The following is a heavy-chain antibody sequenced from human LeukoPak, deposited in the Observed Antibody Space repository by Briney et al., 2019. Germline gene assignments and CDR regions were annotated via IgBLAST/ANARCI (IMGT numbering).Heavy chain of an antibody. CDR3: ARGPSSNWSGLDF. CDR1: GFPFSSYA. Sequence: GGSLRLSCAASGFPFSSYAMNWVRQAPGKGLVWVSRISPTGSTTSYADSVKGRFTVSRDNAKNTLYLQVNNLRAEDTAVYYCARGPSSNWSGLDFWGQGTLLTVSS. V-gene: IGHV3-74*01. D-gene: IGHD6-13*01. J-gene: IGHJ4*02. CDR2: ISPTGSTT.